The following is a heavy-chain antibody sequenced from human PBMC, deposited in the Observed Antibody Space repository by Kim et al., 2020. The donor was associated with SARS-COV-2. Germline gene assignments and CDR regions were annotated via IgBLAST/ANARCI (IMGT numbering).Heavy chain of an antibody. V-gene: IGHV3-33*05. CDR1: GFTFSSYG. CDR2: ISYDGSNK. J-gene: IGHJ6*02. Sequence: GGSLRLSCAASGFTFSSYGMHWVRQAPGKGLEWVAVISYDGSNKYYADSVKGRFTISRDNSKNTLYLQMNSLRAEDTAVYYCASQYSSSWYWSTYGMDVWGQGTTVTVSS. CDR3: ASQYSSSWYWSTYGMDV. D-gene: IGHD6-13*01.